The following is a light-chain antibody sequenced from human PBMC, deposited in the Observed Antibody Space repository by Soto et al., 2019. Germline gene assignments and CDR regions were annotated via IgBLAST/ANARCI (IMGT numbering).Light chain of an antibody. V-gene: IGLV2-11*01. Sequence: QSALTQPPSVSGSPGQSVTISCTGTSSDVGGYSYVSWYQQHPGTAPQLIIYDGTDRPSGVPDRFSGSKSGNTASLTISGLQDEDEADYYCCSYTGSYSYVFGIGTKVTVL. CDR2: DGT. J-gene: IGLJ1*01. CDR1: SSDVGGYSY. CDR3: CSYTGSYSYV.